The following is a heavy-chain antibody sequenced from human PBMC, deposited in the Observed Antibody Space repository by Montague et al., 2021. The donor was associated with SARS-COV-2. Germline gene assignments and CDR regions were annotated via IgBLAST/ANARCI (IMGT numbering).Heavy chain of an antibody. CDR3: ARLGGSGSYLAFDY. CDR1: NGSISGDY. V-gene: IGHV4-59*08. Sequence: SETLSLTCSVYNGSISGDYWTRIRQAQGRGLEWLAYSNYRGTTNYNPSPKSRLTLSVDTSKNQFSLTLTSLTAADTAIYYCARLGGSGSYLAFDYWGQGTLVTVSS. D-gene: IGHD3-10*01. J-gene: IGHJ4*02. CDR2: SNYRGTT.